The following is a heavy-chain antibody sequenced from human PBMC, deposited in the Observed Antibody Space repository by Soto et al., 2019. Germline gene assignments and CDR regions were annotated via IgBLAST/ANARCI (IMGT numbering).Heavy chain of an antibody. CDR1: GYIFHNYG. CDR2: ISDYNGNT. D-gene: IGHD3-10*01. Sequence: QVQLVQSGAEVKKPGASVKVSCKTSGYIFHNYGISWVRQAPGQGLEWMGWISDYNGNTKYAQTFQGRVTMATDTSTRTDYMELRSLRSDDTAVYYCAREGYYSGSESYSPPRYYGMDVWGQGTTVTVSS. V-gene: IGHV1-18*01. J-gene: IGHJ6*02. CDR3: AREGYYSGSESYSPPRYYGMDV.